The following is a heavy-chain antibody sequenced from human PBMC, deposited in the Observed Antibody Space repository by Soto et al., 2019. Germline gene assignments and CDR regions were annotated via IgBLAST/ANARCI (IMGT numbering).Heavy chain of an antibody. J-gene: IGHJ3*02. CDR1: GFTFSSYE. CDR3: ARLGYYYDSSGYYYVDAFDI. V-gene: IGHV3-48*03. D-gene: IGHD3-22*01. Sequence: PGGSLRLSCAASGFTFSSYEMNWVRQAPGKGLEWVSYISSSGSTIYYADSVKGRFTISRDNAKNSLYLQMNSLRAEDTAVYYCARLGYYYDSSGYYYVDAFDIWGQGTMVTVSS. CDR2: ISSSGSTI.